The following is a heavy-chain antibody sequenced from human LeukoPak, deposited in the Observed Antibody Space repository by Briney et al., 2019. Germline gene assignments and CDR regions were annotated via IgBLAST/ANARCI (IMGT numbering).Heavy chain of an antibody. D-gene: IGHD1-26*01. Sequence: PGGSLRLSCAASGFTLSNYAMTWVRQAPGKGLEWVSAISRSGSNTYYADSVKGRFTISRDNSRDTLYLQMNSLRAEDTAVYYCARAWEVIYSGFDYWGQGTLVTVSS. V-gene: IGHV3-23*01. CDR3: ARAWEVIYSGFDY. J-gene: IGHJ4*02. CDR2: ISRSGSNT. CDR1: GFTLSNYA.